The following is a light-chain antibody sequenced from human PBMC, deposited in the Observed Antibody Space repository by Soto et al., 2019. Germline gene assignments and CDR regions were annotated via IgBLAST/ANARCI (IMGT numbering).Light chain of an antibody. V-gene: IGLV2-23*02. CDR1: SSDVGGYNY. J-gene: IGLJ1*01. Sequence: QSALTQPASVSGSPGQSITISCTGTSSDVGGYNYVSWYQQHPGKAPKLIIYEVTKRPSGVSNRFSGSKSGNTASLTISGLQAEDEAEYYCCSYAGGDTFFLFGTGTKVTVL. CDR3: CSYAGGDTFFL. CDR2: EVT.